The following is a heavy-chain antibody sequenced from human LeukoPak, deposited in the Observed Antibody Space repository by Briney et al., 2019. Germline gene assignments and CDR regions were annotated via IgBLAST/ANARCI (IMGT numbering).Heavy chain of an antibody. CDR3: ARGGSCNSASGGDCSHLLIA. Sequence: ASVKVSCKASGYTFTSYSMRWVRQAPGQGLEWMGIINPSGGSTSYAQKFQGRVTMTRDTSTSTVYMELSSLRSEDTAVYYCARGGSCNSASGGDCSHLLIAWGQGTLVTVSS. V-gene: IGHV1-46*01. CDR1: GYTFTSYS. D-gene: IGHD2-21*02. J-gene: IGHJ5*02. CDR2: INPSGGST.